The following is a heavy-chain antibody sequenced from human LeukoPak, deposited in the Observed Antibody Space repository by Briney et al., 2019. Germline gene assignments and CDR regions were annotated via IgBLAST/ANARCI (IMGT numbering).Heavy chain of an antibody. V-gene: IGHV3-30-3*01. Sequence: PGGSLRLSCVASGFTFSSYSMHWVRQAPGKGLEWVAVISYDGTNKFYADSVKGRFTISRDNSKNTLFVQMKSLRAEDTAEYYCAKDFSSSWTTRLDYWDQGTLVTVSS. CDR2: ISYDGTNK. CDR1: GFTFSSYS. J-gene: IGHJ4*02. D-gene: IGHD6-13*01. CDR3: AKDFSSSWTTRLDY.